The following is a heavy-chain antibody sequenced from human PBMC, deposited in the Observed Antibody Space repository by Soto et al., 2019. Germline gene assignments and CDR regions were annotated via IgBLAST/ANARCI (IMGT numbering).Heavy chain of an antibody. D-gene: IGHD1-20*01. Sequence: GESLKISCAASGFTFSSYSMNWVRQAPGKGLEWVSSISSSSSYIYYADSVKGRFTISRDNAKNSLYLQMNSLRAEDTAVYYCARASITGDAFDIWGQGTMVTVSS. CDR3: ARASITGDAFDI. V-gene: IGHV3-21*01. CDR2: ISSSSSYI. J-gene: IGHJ3*02. CDR1: GFTFSSYS.